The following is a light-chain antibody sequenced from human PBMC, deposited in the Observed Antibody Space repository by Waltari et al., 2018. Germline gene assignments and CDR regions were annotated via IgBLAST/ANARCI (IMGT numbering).Light chain of an antibody. V-gene: IGKV2-28*01. J-gene: IGKJ3*01. Sequence: IVMTQSPLSLPVPPGEPASISCRSSQSLLHSNGYNYLDWYLQKPGQSPQLLIYLASKRASGVPDRFSGSGSGTDFTLKISRVEAEDVGVYYCKQALQTPFTLGPGTKVDIK. CDR1: QSLLHSNGYNY. CDR3: KQALQTPFT. CDR2: LAS.